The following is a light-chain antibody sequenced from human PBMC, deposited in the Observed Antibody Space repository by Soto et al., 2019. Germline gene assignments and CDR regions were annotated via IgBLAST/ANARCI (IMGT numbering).Light chain of an antibody. CDR3: QQLHSSPYT. J-gene: IGKJ2*01. Sequence: DIVMAQSPDSLAVSLGERATINCKSSQSVINTFYNQNYLTWYQHKPGQPPKVLIYWASTRESGVPDRFSGSGSGTNFTLTINSLQAEDVAVYYCQQLHSSPYTFGQGTKLEIK. CDR1: QSVINTFYNQNY. V-gene: IGKV4-1*01. CDR2: WAS.